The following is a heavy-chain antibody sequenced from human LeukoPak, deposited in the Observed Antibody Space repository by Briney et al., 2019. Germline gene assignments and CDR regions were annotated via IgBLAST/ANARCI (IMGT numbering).Heavy chain of an antibody. CDR1: GFTFSSYG. Sequence: GGSLRLSCAASGFTFSSYGMHWVRQAPGKGLEWVAVIWYDGSNKYYADSVKGRFTISRDNSKNTLYLQMNSLRAEDTAVYYCARERIAVAGEFDYWGQGTLVTVPS. CDR2: IWYDGSNK. J-gene: IGHJ4*02. CDR3: ARERIAVAGEFDY. D-gene: IGHD6-19*01. V-gene: IGHV3-33*01.